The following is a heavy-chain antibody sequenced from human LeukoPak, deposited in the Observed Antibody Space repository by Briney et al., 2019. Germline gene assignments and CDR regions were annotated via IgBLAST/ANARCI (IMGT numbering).Heavy chain of an antibody. CDR1: GLTFSTYW. J-gene: IGHJ4*02. D-gene: IGHD3-10*01. CDR2: INSDGSNT. CDR3: ASEYFRPSGNY. Sequence: GGSLRLSCAASGLTFSTYWMHWDRQTPGKGLVWVSHINSDGSNTGYADSVKGRFTISRDNAKNTLYLQMNSLRAEDTAVYYCASEYFRPSGNYWGQGTLVTVSS. V-gene: IGHV3-74*01.